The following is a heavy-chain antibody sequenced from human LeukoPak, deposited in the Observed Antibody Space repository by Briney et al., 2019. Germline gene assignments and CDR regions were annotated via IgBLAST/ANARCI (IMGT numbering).Heavy chain of an antibody. D-gene: IGHD3-3*01. CDR2: ISYDGSNK. CDR1: GFTFSSYG. V-gene: IGHV3-30*18. J-gene: IGHJ4*02. Sequence: GGSLRLSCAASGFTFSSYGMHWVRQAPGKGLEWVAVISYDGSNKYYADSVKGRFTISRDNSKNTLYLQMNSLRAEDTAVYYCAKLMYYDFWSGYLNWGQGTLVAVSS. CDR3: AKLMYYDFWSGYLN.